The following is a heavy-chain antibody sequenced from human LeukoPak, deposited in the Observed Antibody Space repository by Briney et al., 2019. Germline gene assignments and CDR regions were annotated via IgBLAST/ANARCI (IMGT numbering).Heavy chain of an antibody. CDR3: ARVKPGYDILTGYFDY. Sequence: SVKVSCKASRGTFSSYAISWVRQAPGQGLEWMGGIIPIFGTASYAQKFQGRVTITADESTSTAYMELSSLRSEDTAVYYCARVKPGYDILTGYFDYWGQGTLVTVSS. V-gene: IGHV1-69*13. CDR2: IIPIFGTA. CDR1: RGTFSSYA. D-gene: IGHD3-9*01. J-gene: IGHJ4*02.